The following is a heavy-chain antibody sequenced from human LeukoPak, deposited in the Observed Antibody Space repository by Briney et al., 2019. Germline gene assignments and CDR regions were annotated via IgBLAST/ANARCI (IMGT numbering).Heavy chain of an antibody. J-gene: IGHJ6*03. V-gene: IGHV4-59*01. CDR2: IHYSGST. D-gene: IGHD2-2*01. Sequence: PSETLSLTCTVSGGSISSYYWSWIRQPPGKGLEWIGYIHYSGSTKYNPSLKSRVTISVDTSKNQFSLKLSSVTAADTAVYYCARVGNIVVGDYYYMDVWGKGTTVTVSS. CDR1: GGSISSYY. CDR3: ARVGNIVVGDYYYMDV.